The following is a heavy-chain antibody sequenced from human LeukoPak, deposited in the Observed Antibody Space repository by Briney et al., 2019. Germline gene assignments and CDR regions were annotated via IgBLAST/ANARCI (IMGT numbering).Heavy chain of an antibody. Sequence: SETLSLTCAVYGGSFSGYYWNWIRQPPGKGLEWIGYIYYSGSTNYNPSLKSRVTISVDTSKNQFSLKLSSVTAADTAVYYCALSRAPYDAFDIWGQGTMVTVSS. CDR3: ALSRAPYDAFDI. CDR1: GGSFSGYY. D-gene: IGHD5-24*01. V-gene: IGHV4-59*01. J-gene: IGHJ3*02. CDR2: IYYSGST.